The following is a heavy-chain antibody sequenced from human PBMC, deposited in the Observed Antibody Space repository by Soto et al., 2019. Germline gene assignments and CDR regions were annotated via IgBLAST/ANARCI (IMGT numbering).Heavy chain of an antibody. V-gene: IGHV4-4*07. D-gene: IGHD6-19*01. CDR3: ARDQDSSGWHSPWGGRFGT. J-gene: IGHJ5*02. CDR2: IYTSGST. CDR1: GGSISSYY. Sequence: SETLSLTCTVSGGSISSYYWSWIRQPAGKGLEWIGRIYTSGSTNYNPSLKSRVTMSVDTSKNQFSRKLSSVTAGDTAVYYCARDQDSSGWHSPWGGRFGTCDQESRVTASS.